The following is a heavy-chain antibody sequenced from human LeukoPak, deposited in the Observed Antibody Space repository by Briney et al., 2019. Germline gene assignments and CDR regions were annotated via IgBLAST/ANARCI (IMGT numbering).Heavy chain of an antibody. D-gene: IGHD2-15*01. CDR1: GFTSSSYA. CDR2: ISGSGGST. Sequence: PGGSLRLSCAASGFTSSSYAMSWARQAPGKGLEWVSAISGSGGSTYYADSVKGRFTISRDNSKNTLYLQMNSLRAEDTAVYYCAKEALGYCSGGSCYPEYFQHWGQGTLVTVSS. CDR3: AKEALGYCSGGSCYPEYFQH. V-gene: IGHV3-23*01. J-gene: IGHJ1*01.